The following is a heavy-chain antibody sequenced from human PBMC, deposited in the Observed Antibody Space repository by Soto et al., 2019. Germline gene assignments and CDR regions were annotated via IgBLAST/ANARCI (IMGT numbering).Heavy chain of an antibody. CDR2: IYSTGTT. CDR1: GASISGFY. J-gene: IGHJ5*02. V-gene: IGHV4-4*07. D-gene: IGHD1-1*01. Sequence: PSETLSLTCTVSGASISGFYWSWIRKSAGKGLERIGRIYSTGTTDYNPSLKSRVRISVDTSKKHFSLKLSFLTAAHPAVYSLPRDGTKTLRDWFDPWGQGISVTVSS. CDR3: PRDGTKTLRDWFDP.